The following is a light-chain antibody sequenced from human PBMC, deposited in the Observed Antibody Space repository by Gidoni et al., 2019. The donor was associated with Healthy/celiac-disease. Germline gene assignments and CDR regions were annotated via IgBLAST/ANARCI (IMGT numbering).Light chain of an antibody. J-gene: IGKJ3*01. CDR1: QRVSSY. CDR2: DAS. V-gene: IGKV3-11*01. Sequence: EIVLTQSPATLSLSPGERATLSCRASQRVSSYLAGYQQKPGQAPRLLIYDASNRATGIPARFSGSGSGTDFTLTISSLEPEDFAVYYCQQRSNWPPEFTFGPGTKVDIK. CDR3: QQRSNWPPEFT.